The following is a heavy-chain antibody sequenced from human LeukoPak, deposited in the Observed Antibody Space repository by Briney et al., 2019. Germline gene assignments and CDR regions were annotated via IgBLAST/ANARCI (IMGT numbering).Heavy chain of an antibody. CDR1: GFTFSSYG. Sequence: PGGSLRLSCAASGFTFSSYGMHWVRQAPGKGLEWVAVIWYDGSNKYYADSVKGRFTISRDNSKNTLYLQMNSLRAGDTAVYYCAKGLGDTAMVTDYWGQGTLVTVSS. V-gene: IGHV3-33*06. D-gene: IGHD5-18*01. J-gene: IGHJ4*02. CDR2: IWYDGSNK. CDR3: AKGLGDTAMVTDY.